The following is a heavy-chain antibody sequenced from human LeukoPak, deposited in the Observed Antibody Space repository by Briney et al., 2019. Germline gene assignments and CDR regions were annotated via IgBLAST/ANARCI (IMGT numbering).Heavy chain of an antibody. V-gene: IGHV4-39*07. CDR2: IYYSGST. CDR3: ARVVYSYGFYYYYMDV. D-gene: IGHD5-18*01. CDR1: GGSISSSSYY. Sequence: SETLSLTCTVSGGSISSSSYYWGWIRQPPGKGLEWIGSIYYSGSTYYNPSLKSRVTISVDTSKNQFSLKLSSVTAADTAVYYCARVVYSYGFYYYYMDVWGKGTTVTVSS. J-gene: IGHJ6*03.